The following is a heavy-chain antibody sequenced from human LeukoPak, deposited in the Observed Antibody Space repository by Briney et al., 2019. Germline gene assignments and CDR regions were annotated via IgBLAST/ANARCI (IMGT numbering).Heavy chain of an antibody. Sequence: GGSLRLSCADSGFTFSSYAMHWVRQPPGKGLEWVAVVSYDGTNKYYADSVQGRFTISRDNSKNTLYLQMNSLRAEDTAVYYCARDILVGSYSYYYMDVWGKGTTVTVSS. D-gene: IGHD1-26*01. CDR2: VSYDGTNK. CDR3: ARDILVGSYSYYYMDV. CDR1: GFTFSSYA. J-gene: IGHJ6*03. V-gene: IGHV3-30*04.